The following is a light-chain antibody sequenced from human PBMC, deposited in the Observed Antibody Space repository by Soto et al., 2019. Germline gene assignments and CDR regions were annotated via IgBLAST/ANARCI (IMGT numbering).Light chain of an antibody. Sequence: ILMTQSPATLSVSPGERATLSCRASQSVSNNLAWYQQKPGQAPRLLIYDASTRATGIPARFSGSGTGTEFTLTTSVLQSEDFAFYYCQQYNTWPPWTFGQGTNVEIK. CDR2: DAS. J-gene: IGKJ1*01. V-gene: IGKV3-15*01. CDR3: QQYNTWPPWT. CDR1: QSVSNN.